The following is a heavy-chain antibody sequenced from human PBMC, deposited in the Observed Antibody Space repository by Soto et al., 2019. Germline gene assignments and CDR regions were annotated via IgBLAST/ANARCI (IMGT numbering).Heavy chain of an antibody. CDR2: IYSGGST. V-gene: IGHV3-53*01. J-gene: IGHJ4*02. CDR1: GFTVSTNY. Sequence: EVQLVESGGGLIQPGGSLRLSCAASGFTVSTNYMSWVRQAPGKGLEWVSVIYSGGSTYYADSVKGRFTISRDNSKNTLYLQMNSLRAEGTAVYYCARASIAAAGYYFDYWGQGTLVTVSS. CDR3: ARASIAAAGYYFDY. D-gene: IGHD6-13*01.